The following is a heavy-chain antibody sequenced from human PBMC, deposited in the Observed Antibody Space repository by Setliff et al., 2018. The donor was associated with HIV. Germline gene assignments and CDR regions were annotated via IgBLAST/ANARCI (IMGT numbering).Heavy chain of an antibody. V-gene: IGHV4-59*01. CDR2: ISYSGST. CDR3: ARQGLTMNRGVPAPILYYFDY. Sequence: SETLSLTCSVSGGSISNYYWSWIRQPPGEGLEWIGYISYSGSTTYNPSLKSRVTISLDTSKNQFSLKVNSVTAADTAVYFCARQGLTMNRGVPAPILYYFDYWGQGILVTVSS. D-gene: IGHD3-10*01. J-gene: IGHJ4*02. CDR1: GGSISNYY.